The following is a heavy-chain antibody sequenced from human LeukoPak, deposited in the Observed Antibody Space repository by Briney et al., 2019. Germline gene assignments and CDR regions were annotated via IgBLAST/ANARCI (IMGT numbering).Heavy chain of an antibody. CDR2: IKQDGSEK. V-gene: IGHV3-7*01. D-gene: IGHD3-3*01. Sequence: PGGSLRPSCAASGFTFSSYWMSWVRQAPGKGLEWVANIKQDGSEKYYVDSVKGRFTISRDNAKNSLYLQMNSLRAEDTAVYYRARDRNTDFWSGYYTNYFDYWGQGTLVTVSS. CDR3: ARDRNTDFWSGYYTNYFDY. J-gene: IGHJ4*02. CDR1: GFTFSSYW.